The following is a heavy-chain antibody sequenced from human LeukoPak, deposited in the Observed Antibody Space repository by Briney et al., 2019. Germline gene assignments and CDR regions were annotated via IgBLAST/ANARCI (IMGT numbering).Heavy chain of an antibody. Sequence: PSETLSLTCTVSGGSISSYYWSWIRQPPGKGLEWIGYIYYSGSTNYNPSLKSRVTISVDTSKNQFSPKLSSVTAADTAVYYCARHPSGYYYGVDYWGQGTLVTVSS. V-gene: IGHV4-59*08. CDR3: ARHPSGYYYGVDY. J-gene: IGHJ4*02. CDR1: GGSISSYY. D-gene: IGHD3-22*01. CDR2: IYYSGST.